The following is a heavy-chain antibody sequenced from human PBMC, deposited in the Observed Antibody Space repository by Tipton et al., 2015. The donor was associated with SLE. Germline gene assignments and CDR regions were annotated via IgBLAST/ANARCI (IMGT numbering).Heavy chain of an antibody. J-gene: IGHJ3*02. Sequence: QLVQSGAEVKKPGSSVKVSCKASGGTFSSYAISWVRQAPGQGLEWMGGIIPIFGTANYAQKFQGRVTITMDDSTSTAYMELSSLRSEDTAVYYCASIKQLVREGSFDIWGQGTVVTVSS. V-gene: IGHV1-69*05. D-gene: IGHD6-13*01. CDR2: IIPIFGTA. CDR1: GGTFSSYA. CDR3: ASIKQLVREGSFDI.